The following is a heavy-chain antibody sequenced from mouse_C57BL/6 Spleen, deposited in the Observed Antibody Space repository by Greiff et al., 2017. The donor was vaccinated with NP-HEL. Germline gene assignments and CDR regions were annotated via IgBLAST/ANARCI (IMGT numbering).Heavy chain of an antibody. Sequence: EVKLMESGGGLVQPGGSLSLSCAASGFTFTDYYMSWVRQPPGKALEWLGFIRNKANGYTTEYSASVKGRFTISRDNSQSILYLQMNALRAEDSATYYCARLSTTGYFDYWGQGTTLTVSS. J-gene: IGHJ2*01. CDR2: IRNKANGYTT. CDR1: GFTFTDYY. D-gene: IGHD1-1*01. V-gene: IGHV7-3*01. CDR3: ARLSTTGYFDY.